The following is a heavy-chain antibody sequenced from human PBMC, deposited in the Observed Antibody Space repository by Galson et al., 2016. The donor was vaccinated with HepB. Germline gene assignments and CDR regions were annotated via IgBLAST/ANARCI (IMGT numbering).Heavy chain of an antibody. J-gene: IGHJ4*02. V-gene: IGHV4-59*11. Sequence: SETLSLTCIVSGGSISSHFWSWIRQPPGKGLDWIGYIYPSGSSLSSPSLASRVPISVNTSANQFSLKLRSVTAADTAVYYCARDSGHGGNSRLDSWGQGTLVTVSS. D-gene: IGHD4-23*01. CDR3: ARDSGHGGNSRLDS. CDR2: IYPSGSS. CDR1: GGSISSHF.